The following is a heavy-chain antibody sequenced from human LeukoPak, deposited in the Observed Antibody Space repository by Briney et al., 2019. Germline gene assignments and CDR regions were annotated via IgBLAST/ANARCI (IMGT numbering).Heavy chain of an antibody. V-gene: IGHV4-4*07. CDR2: IYTSGST. Sequence: SETLSLTCTVSGGSISNYYWSWIRQPAGKGLEWIGRIYTSGSTNYNPSLKSRVTMSVDTSKNQFSLKLSSVTAADTAVYYCARGSPYGDYVDYWGQGTLVTVSS. D-gene: IGHD4-17*01. J-gene: IGHJ4*02. CDR3: ARGSPYGDYVDY. CDR1: GGSISNYY.